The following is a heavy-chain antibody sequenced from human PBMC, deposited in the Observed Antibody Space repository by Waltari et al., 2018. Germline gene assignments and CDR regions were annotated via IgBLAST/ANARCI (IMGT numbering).Heavy chain of an antibody. V-gene: IGHV4-39*01. CDR3: ARLSLRDSHYYFDY. Sequence: PPGKGLEWIGGIYYSGSTYDNPSLKSRVTISVDTSKNQFSLKLSSVTAADTTVYYCARLSLRDSHYYFDYWGQGTLVTVSS. CDR2: IYYSGST. D-gene: IGHD2-15*01. J-gene: IGHJ4*02.